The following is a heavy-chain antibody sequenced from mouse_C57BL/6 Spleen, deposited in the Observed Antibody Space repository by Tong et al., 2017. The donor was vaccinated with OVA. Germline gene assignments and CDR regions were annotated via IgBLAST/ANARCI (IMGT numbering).Heavy chain of an antibody. CDR3: ARHGDYGAMDY. J-gene: IGHJ4*01. CDR1: GFTFSSYA. V-gene: IGHV5-9-3*01. D-gene: IGHD2-13*01. CDR2: ISSGGSYT. Sequence: EVQLQESGGGLVKPGGSLKLSCAASGFTFSSYAMSWVRQTPEKRLEWVATISSGGSYTYYPDSVRGRFTISRDNAKNTLCRQISSLRSEDTAMYYCARHGDYGAMDYWGQGTSVTVSS.